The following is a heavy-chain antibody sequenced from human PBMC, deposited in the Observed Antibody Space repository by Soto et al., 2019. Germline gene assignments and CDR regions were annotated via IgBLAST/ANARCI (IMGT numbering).Heavy chain of an antibody. D-gene: IGHD7-27*01. V-gene: IGHV3-23*01. CDR1: GFTFSSYA. CDR2: ISGSGGST. J-gene: IGHJ2*01. Sequence: EVQLLESGGGLVQPGGSLRLSCAASGFTFSSYAMSWVRQAPGKGLEWVSAISGSGGSTYYADYVKGRFKISRDNSKNTLYLQMNSRRSEDTAVYYCAKGSRGLGIWYFDLWGRGTLVTVSS. CDR3: AKGSRGLGIWYFDL.